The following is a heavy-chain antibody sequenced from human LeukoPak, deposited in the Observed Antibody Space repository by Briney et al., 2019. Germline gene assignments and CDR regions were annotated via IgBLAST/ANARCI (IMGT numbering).Heavy chain of an antibody. Sequence: SGTLSLTCAVSGASISNSNWWSWARQPPGKGLEWIGEIFHSGSTNYNPSLKSRVSISVDKSKNRFSLRLSSVTAADTAVYYCASQFGEGLYDYWGQGTLVPVSS. CDR1: GASISNSNW. CDR2: IFHSGST. D-gene: IGHD3-10*01. J-gene: IGHJ4*02. V-gene: IGHV4-4*02. CDR3: ASQFGEGLYDY.